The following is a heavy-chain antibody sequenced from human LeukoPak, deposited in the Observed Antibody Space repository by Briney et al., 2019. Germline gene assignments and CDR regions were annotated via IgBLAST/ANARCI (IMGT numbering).Heavy chain of an antibody. J-gene: IGHJ4*02. V-gene: IGHV3-30*18. CDR1: GFTFSSYG. D-gene: IGHD3-22*01. Sequence: GGSLRLSCEASGFTFSSYGMHWVRQAPGKGLEWVAAISYDGSNKYYADSVKGRFTISRDNSKNTLYLQMNSLRAEDTAVYYCAKLPYYDSSGSFDYWGQGTLVTVSS. CDR2: ISYDGSNK. CDR3: AKLPYYDSSGSFDY.